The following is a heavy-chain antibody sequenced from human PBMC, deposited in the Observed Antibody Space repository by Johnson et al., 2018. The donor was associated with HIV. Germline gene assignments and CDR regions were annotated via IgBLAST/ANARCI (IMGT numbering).Heavy chain of an antibody. CDR3: VRGVGGAGDDAFDI. J-gene: IGHJ3*02. Sequence: MQLVESGGGVVQPGRSLRLSCAASGFTFSSYAMHWVRQAPGKGLEWVSGINWTGGSTGYADSVKGRFTISRDNAKNSLYMQMNSLRAEDTALYYCVRGVGGAGDDAFDIWGQGTMVTVSS. V-gene: IGHV3-20*04. CDR1: GFTFSSYA. CDR2: INWTGGST. D-gene: IGHD6-19*01.